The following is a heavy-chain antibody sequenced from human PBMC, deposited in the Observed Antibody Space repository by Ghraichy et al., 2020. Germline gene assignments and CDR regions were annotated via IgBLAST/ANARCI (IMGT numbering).Heavy chain of an antibody. Sequence: GESLNISCAASGFTFSSYGMHWVRQAPGKGLEWVAVISYDGSNKYYADSVKGRFTISRDNSKNTLYLQMNSLRAEDTAVYYCAKIGGVYSSRGYDYWGQGTLVTVSS. D-gene: IGHD6-13*01. V-gene: IGHV3-30*18. CDR1: GFTFSSYG. J-gene: IGHJ4*02. CDR2: ISYDGSNK. CDR3: AKIGGVYSSRGYDY.